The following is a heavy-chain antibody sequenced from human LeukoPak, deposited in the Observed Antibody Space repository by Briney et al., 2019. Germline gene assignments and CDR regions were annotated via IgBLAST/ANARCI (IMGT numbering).Heavy chain of an antibody. V-gene: IGHV4-59*01. CDR2: IYYSGHT. Sequence: SETLSLTCTVFADSLNNYYWNWLRQPPGKEVKWIGYIYYSGHTNYNPSLNSRVAISIDTSKNQFSLKLNSLTAADTAVYYCARATWNGYMDYWGQGSLVTVTS. CDR3: ARATWNGYMDY. CDR1: ADSLNNYY. D-gene: IGHD1-1*01. J-gene: IGHJ4*02.